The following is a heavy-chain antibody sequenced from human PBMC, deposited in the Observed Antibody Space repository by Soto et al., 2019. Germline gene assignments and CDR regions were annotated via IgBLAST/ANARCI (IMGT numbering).Heavy chain of an antibody. Sequence: PGGSLRLSCAASGFTFSSYSMNWVRQAPGKGLEWVSSISSSSSYIYYADSVKGRFTISRDNAKNSLYLQMNSLRAEDTAVYYCAREGGTYYDILTGSGHYYYYGMDVWGQGTTVTVSS. CDR2: ISSSSSYI. D-gene: IGHD3-9*01. J-gene: IGHJ6*02. V-gene: IGHV3-21*01. CDR1: GFTFSSYS. CDR3: AREGGTYYDILTGSGHYYYYGMDV.